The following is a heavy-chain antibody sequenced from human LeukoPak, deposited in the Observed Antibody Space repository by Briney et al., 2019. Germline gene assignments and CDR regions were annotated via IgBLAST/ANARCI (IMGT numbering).Heavy chain of an antibody. CDR2: VYYSGGT. CDR3: SRQSIAVAGTGYFQH. D-gene: IGHD6-19*01. J-gene: IGHJ1*01. CDR1: GGSISSGGYY. V-gene: IGHV4-39*01. Sequence: SETLSLTCTVSGGSISSGGYYWAWIRQPPGKGLEWIGTVYYSGGTYYNPSLKSRVTMSVGTSNSQFSLKLSSVTAADTAVYYCSRQSIAVAGTGYFQHWGQGTLVTVSS.